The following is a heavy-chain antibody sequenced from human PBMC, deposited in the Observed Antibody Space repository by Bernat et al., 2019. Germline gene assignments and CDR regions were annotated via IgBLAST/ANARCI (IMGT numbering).Heavy chain of an antibody. Sequence: QVQLQESGPGLVKPSQTLSLTCTVSGGSISSGGYYWSWIRQHPGKVLEWIGYIYYSGSTYYNPSLKSRVTISVDTSKNQFSLKLSSVTAVDTAVYYCASTRFCGGDCYVFDYWGQGTLVTVSS. CDR2: IYYSGST. J-gene: IGHJ4*02. V-gene: IGHV4-31*03. CDR3: ASTRFCGGDCYVFDY. D-gene: IGHD2-21*02. CDR1: GGSISSGGYY.